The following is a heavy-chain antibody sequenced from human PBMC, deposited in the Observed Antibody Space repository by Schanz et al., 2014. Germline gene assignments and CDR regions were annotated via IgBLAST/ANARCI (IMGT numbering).Heavy chain of an antibody. CDR2: ISSDTSSI. J-gene: IGHJ4*02. Sequence: EVQLVESGGGLVQPGGSLSLSCAASGFTFSTYSMNWVRQAPGKGLEWVSYISSDTSSIYYADSVRGRFTISRDNAKNSLYLQMNSLRDEDTAVYYCARDKGGYYPFDYWGQGSLVTVSS. CDR1: GFTFSTYS. D-gene: IGHD3-22*01. CDR3: ARDKGGYYPFDY. V-gene: IGHV3-48*02.